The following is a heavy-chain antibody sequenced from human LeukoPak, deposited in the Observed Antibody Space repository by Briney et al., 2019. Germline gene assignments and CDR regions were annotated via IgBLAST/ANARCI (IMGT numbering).Heavy chain of an antibody. Sequence: ASVKVSCKASGYTFTSYYMHWVRQAPGQGLEWMGIINPSGGSTGYAQNFQGRVTMTRDMSTSTAYMELSSLRSEDTAVYYCARGSRAPYCSSTSCQPNNWFDPWGQGTLVTVSS. CDR3: ARGSRAPYCSSTSCQPNNWFDP. D-gene: IGHD2-2*01. CDR1: GYTFTSYY. J-gene: IGHJ5*02. V-gene: IGHV1-46*01. CDR2: INPSGGST.